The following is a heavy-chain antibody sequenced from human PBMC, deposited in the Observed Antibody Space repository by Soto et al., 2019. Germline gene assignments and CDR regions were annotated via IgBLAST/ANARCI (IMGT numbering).Heavy chain of an antibody. J-gene: IGHJ4*02. CDR3: AKDTYYHDSSGYYVFDY. D-gene: IGHD3-22*01. CDR2: ISYDGTNK. CDR1: GLIFSSYG. V-gene: IGHV3-30*18. Sequence: GGSLRLSCAASGLIFSSYGMHWVRQAPGKGLEWLAVISYDGTNKNYADSVKGRFTISRDNSKNTLYLQMNSLRPDDTAVYYCAKDTYYHDSSGYYVFDYWGPGTLVTVSS.